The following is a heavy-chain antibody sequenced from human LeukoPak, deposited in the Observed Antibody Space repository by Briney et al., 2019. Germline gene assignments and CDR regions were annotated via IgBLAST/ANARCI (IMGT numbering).Heavy chain of an antibody. Sequence: GGSLRLSCAASGFSFSAYAMSWVRQAPGKGLEWVSGISSNGGSAYYATSVKGRFTMSRDNSKNTLFLQMNSLRAEDTAVYYCAKDKAIGYCSGGTCSYFDYWGQGTLVTVSS. CDR2: ISSNGGSA. D-gene: IGHD2-15*01. V-gene: IGHV3-23*01. CDR1: GFSFSAYA. J-gene: IGHJ4*02. CDR3: AKDKAIGYCSGGTCSYFDY.